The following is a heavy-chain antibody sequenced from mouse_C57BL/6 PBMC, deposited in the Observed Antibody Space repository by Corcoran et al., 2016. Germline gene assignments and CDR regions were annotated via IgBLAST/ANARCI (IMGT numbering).Heavy chain of an antibody. D-gene: IGHD4-1*01. Sequence: QVQLMQSGAELVRPGASVKLSCKASAYIFTDYYINWVKQRPGQGLEWVARIYPGSGNTYYNEKFKGNATLTAEKSSSTAYMQLSSLTSEDSAVYFCARWGWDRFDYWGQGTTLTVSS. CDR2: IYPGSGNT. V-gene: IGHV1-76*01. CDR3: ARWGWDRFDY. CDR1: AYIFTDYY. J-gene: IGHJ2*01.